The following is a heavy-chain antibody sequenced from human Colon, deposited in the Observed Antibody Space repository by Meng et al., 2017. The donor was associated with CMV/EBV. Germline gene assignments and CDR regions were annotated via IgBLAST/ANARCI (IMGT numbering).Heavy chain of an antibody. V-gene: IGHV3-23*01. Sequence: GGSLRLSCAASGFTFSSYAMSWVRQAPGKGLEWVSAISGSGGSTYYADSVKGRFTISRDNSKNTLYLQMNSLRAEDMAVYYCAKEGITYDFWSGYYEGGSYYYYYGMDVWGQGTTVTVSS. CDR1: GFTFSSYA. CDR3: AKEGITYDFWSGYYEGGSYYYYYGMDV. CDR2: ISGSGGST. J-gene: IGHJ6*02. D-gene: IGHD3-3*01.